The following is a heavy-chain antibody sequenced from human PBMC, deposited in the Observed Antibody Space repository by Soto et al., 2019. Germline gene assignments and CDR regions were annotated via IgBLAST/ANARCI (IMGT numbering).Heavy chain of an antibody. Sequence: QVQLVQSGAEVKKPGASVKISCKASGYTFTRYTMNWVRQAPGQRLEWMGWINPDNGNTKSSQKFQDRVIITRDTSASTAYMDLSSLRYEDKAVYYYARGIATGQLDPCGQGTLVNVPS. J-gene: IGHJ5*02. CDR1: GYTFTRYT. CDR2: INPDNGNT. D-gene: IGHD2-15*01. CDR3: ARGIATGQLDP. V-gene: IGHV1-3*01.